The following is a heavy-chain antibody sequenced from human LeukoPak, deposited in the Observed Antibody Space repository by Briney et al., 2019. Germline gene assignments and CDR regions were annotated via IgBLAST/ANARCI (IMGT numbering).Heavy chain of an antibody. Sequence: PGGSLRLSCAASGFTFSSYEMNWVRQAPGKGLEWVSYISSSGSTIYYADSVKGRFTISRDNAKNSLYLQMNSLRAEDTAVYYCATTPSTYYYDSSGPSGYWGQGTLVTVPS. CDR2: ISSSGSTI. CDR1: GFTFSSYE. D-gene: IGHD3-22*01. J-gene: IGHJ4*02. V-gene: IGHV3-48*03. CDR3: ATTPSTYYYDSSGPSGY.